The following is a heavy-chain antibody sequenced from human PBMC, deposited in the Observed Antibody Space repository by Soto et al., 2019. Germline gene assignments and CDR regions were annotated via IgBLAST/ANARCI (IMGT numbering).Heavy chain of an antibody. V-gene: IGHV1-69*13. J-gene: IGHJ5*02. CDR3: ARRLGRAAGHAPVFDP. CDR1: GYTLTELS. D-gene: IGHD6-13*01. Sequence: SVKVSCKVSGYTLTELSMHWVRQAPGQGLEWMGGIIPIFGTANYAQKFQGRVTITADESTSTADMELSSLRSEDTAVYYCARRLGRAAGHAPVFDPWGQGTLVTVS. CDR2: IIPIFGTA.